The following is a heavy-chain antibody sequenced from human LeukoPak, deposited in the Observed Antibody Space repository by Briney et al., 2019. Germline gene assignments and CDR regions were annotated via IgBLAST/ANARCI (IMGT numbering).Heavy chain of an antibody. D-gene: IGHD3-3*01. J-gene: IGHJ5*02. V-gene: IGHV4-39*01. CDR2: IYYSGST. CDR1: GGSISSSSYY. Sequence: SETLYLTCTVSGGSISSSSYYWGWIRQPPGKGLEWIGSIYYSGSTYYNPSLKSRVTISVDTSKNQFSLKLSSVTAADTAVYYCARQNPDDFWSGYYLYWFDPWGQGTLVTVSS. CDR3: ARQNPDDFWSGYYLYWFDP.